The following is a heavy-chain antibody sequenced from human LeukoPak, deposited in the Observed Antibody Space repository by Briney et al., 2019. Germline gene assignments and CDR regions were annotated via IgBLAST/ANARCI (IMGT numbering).Heavy chain of an antibody. CDR1: GFTFSNAW. Sequence: GGSLRLSCAASGFTFSNAWMSWVRQAPGKGLEWVGRIKSKTDGGTTDYAAPVKGRFTISRDDSKNTLYLQMNSLKTEDTAVYYCTTDIWSGYYYVGVDYWGQGTLVTVSS. CDR2: IKSKTDGGTT. D-gene: IGHD3-22*01. J-gene: IGHJ4*02. V-gene: IGHV3-15*01. CDR3: TTDIWSGYYYVGVDY.